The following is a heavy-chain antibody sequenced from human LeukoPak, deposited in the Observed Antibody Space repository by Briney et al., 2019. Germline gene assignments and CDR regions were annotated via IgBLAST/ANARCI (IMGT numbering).Heavy chain of an antibody. J-gene: IGHJ6*03. Sequence: KPSETLSLTCTVSGGSISSYYWSWIRQPPGKGLEWIGHIYYSGSTNYNPSLKSRVTISVDTSKNQFSLKLSSVTAADTAVYYCARTADYDFWSGLNYYYYMDVWGKGTTVTVSS. CDR3: ARTADYDFWSGLNYYYYMDV. D-gene: IGHD3-3*01. CDR1: GGSISSYY. CDR2: IYYSGST. V-gene: IGHV4-59*01.